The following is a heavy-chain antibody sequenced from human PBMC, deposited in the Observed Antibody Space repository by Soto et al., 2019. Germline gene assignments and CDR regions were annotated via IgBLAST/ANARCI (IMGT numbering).Heavy chain of an antibody. V-gene: IGHV4-4*02. J-gene: IGHJ2*01. D-gene: IGHD6-13*01. CDR1: GGSISSSNW. CDR2: IYHSGST. CDR3: ARVGGQQLVRLDWYFDL. Sequence: QVQLQESGPGLVKPSGTLSLTCAVSGGSISSSNWWSWVRQPPGKGLEWIGEIYHSGSTNYNPSLKSRVTKSVDKSKIQFSLKLSSVTAADKAVYYCARVGGQQLVRLDWYFDLWGRGTLVTVSS.